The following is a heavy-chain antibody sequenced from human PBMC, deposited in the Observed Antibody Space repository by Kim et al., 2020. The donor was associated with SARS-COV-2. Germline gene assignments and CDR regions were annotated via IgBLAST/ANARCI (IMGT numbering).Heavy chain of an antibody. Sequence: DSVKVSCKVSGYTLSKLSMHWVRQAPGKGLEWMGGFDLEEGETVYAQKFQGRVTMSEDSSTDTAYMELSSLRSEDTAMYYCATEKIFSDQYNSWTYYALGNWGQGTLVTVSS. CDR3: ATEKIFSDQYNSWTYYALGN. CDR2: FDLEEGET. V-gene: IGHV1-24*01. J-gene: IGHJ1*01. D-gene: IGHD1-26*01. CDR1: GYTLSKLS.